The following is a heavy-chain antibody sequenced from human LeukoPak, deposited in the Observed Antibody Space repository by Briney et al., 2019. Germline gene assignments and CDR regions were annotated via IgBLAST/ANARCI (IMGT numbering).Heavy chain of an antibody. CDR3: AKDGGTVVVPAATFDY. D-gene: IGHD2-2*01. CDR2: ISGSGGST. Sequence: GGSLRLSCAASGFTFSSYAMSWVRQAPGKGLEWVSAISGSGGSTYYADSVKGRFTISRDNSKNTLYLQMNSLRAEDTAVYYCAKDGGTVVVPAATFDYWGQGTLVTVSS. V-gene: IGHV3-23*01. CDR1: GFTFSSYA. J-gene: IGHJ4*02.